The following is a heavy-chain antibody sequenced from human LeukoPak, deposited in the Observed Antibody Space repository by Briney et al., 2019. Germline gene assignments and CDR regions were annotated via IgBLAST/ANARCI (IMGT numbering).Heavy chain of an antibody. D-gene: IGHD6-13*01. V-gene: IGHV3-23*01. J-gene: IGHJ6*02. CDR2: ISNSGDNT. CDR1: GFTFSNYV. CDR3: AKGLVEKYSSSWYRDYYYYYGMDV. Sequence: PGGSLRLSCAASGFTFSNYVMSWVRQAPGKGLQWVSAISNSGDNTYYADSVKGRITISRDNSKNTLYLQMNSLRAEDTAVYYCAKGLVEKYSSSWYRDYYYYYGMDVWGQGTTVTVSS.